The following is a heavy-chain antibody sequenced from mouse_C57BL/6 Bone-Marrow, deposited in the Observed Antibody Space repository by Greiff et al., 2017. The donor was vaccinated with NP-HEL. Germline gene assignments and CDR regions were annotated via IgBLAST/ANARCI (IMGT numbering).Heavy chain of an antibody. CDR2: IDPSDSYT. CDR3: ARWSLDY. J-gene: IGHJ2*01. V-gene: IGHV1-59*01. CDR1: GYTFTSYW. Sequence: QVQLQQPGAELVRPGTSVKLSCKASGYTFTSYWMHWVKQRPGQCLEWIGVIDPSDSYTNYNQKFKGKATLTVDTSSSTAYMQLSSLTSEDSAVYYCARWSLDYWGQGTTLTVSS.